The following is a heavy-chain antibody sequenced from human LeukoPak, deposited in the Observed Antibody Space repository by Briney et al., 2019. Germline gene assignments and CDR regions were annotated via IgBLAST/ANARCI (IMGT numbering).Heavy chain of an antibody. V-gene: IGHV3-23*01. D-gene: IGHD1-1*01. CDR1: GFPFIKYA. Sequence: GGALRRSCAASGFPFIKYAMTWGRQAPGRGLEWVSVIIGSGENTNYTDSVKGRFTISRDNSKNTLSLQMNSLRVEDTAVYYCAKLVGTGTTPTDSWGQGTLVTVSS. J-gene: IGHJ5*01. CDR3: AKLVGTGTTPTDS. CDR2: IIGSGENT.